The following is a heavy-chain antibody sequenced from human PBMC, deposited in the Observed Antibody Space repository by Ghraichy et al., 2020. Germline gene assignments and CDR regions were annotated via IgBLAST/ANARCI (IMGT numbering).Heavy chain of an antibody. Sequence: GGSLRLSCGVSGFTFSSHAMSWVRQAPGQGLEWVSGISGSGGSTYYADSVKGRFTISRDRSRDTLYLQMNSLRAEDTAVYYCAKDSYYDRSGYYSDWGQGTLVTVSS. CDR1: GFTFSSHA. CDR3: AKDSYYDRSGYYSD. V-gene: IGHV3-23*01. CDR2: ISGSGGST. J-gene: IGHJ4*02. D-gene: IGHD3-22*01.